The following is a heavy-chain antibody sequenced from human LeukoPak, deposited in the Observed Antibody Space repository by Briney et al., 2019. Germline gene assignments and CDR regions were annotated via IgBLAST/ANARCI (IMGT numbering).Heavy chain of an antibody. CDR2: IYYSGST. D-gene: IGHD3-22*01. Sequence: SETLSLTCTVSGGSVSSYYWSWIRQPPGKGLEWIGNIYYSGSTNYNPSLKSRVTISVDTSKNQFSLKLSSVTAADTAVYYCTRGSIAYYYMDVWGKGTTVTISS. J-gene: IGHJ6*03. V-gene: IGHV4-59*02. CDR1: GGSVSSYY. CDR3: TRGSIAYYYMDV.